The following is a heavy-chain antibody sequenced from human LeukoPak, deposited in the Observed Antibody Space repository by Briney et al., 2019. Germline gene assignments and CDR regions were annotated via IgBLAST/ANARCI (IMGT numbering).Heavy chain of an antibody. CDR2: IYYSGST. CDR1: GGSISSSSYY. Sequence: SETLSLTCTVSGGSISSSSYYWGWIRQPPGKGLEWIGSIYYSGSTYYNPSLKSRVTISVDTSKNQFSLKLTSVTAADTAVYYCARRLAGTEDYWGQGTLVTASS. CDR3: ARRLAGTEDY. D-gene: IGHD6-13*01. V-gene: IGHV4-39*01. J-gene: IGHJ4*02.